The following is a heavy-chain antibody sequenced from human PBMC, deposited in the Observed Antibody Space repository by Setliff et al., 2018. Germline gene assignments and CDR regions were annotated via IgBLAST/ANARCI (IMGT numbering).Heavy chain of an antibody. Sequence: GGSLRLSCAASGFTLRSYWMSWVRQAPGKGLEWVANIKEDGSETYYGGSVKGRFAISRDNAKNSLYLQMNSLRVEDTAVYYCVNSYRGYDDYPDYWGQGTLVTVSS. D-gene: IGHD3-16*02. CDR1: GFTLRSYW. J-gene: IGHJ4*02. CDR3: VNSYRGYDDYPDY. V-gene: IGHV3-7*03. CDR2: IKEDGSET.